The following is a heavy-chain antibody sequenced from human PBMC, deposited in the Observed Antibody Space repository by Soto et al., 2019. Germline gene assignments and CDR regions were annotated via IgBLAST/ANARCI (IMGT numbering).Heavy chain of an antibody. CDR3: ARARTYYDFWSGYYSGGYYYYGMDV. CDR1: GYTFTSYG. Sequence: ASVKVSCKASGYTFTSYGISWVRQAPGQGLGWMGWISAYNGNTNYAQKFQGRVTMTRNTSISTAYMELSSLRSEDTAVYYCARARTYYDFWSGYYSGGYYYYGMDVWGQGTTVTVSS. V-gene: IGHV1-18*01. CDR2: ISAYNGNT. D-gene: IGHD3-3*01. J-gene: IGHJ6*02.